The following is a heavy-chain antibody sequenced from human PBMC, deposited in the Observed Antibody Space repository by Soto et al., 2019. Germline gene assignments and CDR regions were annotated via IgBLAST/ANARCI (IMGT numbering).Heavy chain of an antibody. V-gene: IGHV3-33*08. CDR2: IWYDGSKE. D-gene: IGHD6-25*01. J-gene: IGHJ5*02. CDR1: GFTFSSFG. CDR3: TREGTFGSGSNEAWFDP. Sequence: QEQLAESGGGVVQPGTSLRLSCTASGFTFSSFGMNWVRQAPGKGLEWVALIWYDGSKEYYADSVKGRFTISRDDSKNTRYLQMDSLRAEDTAVYYCTREGTFGSGSNEAWFDPWGQGTLVTVSS.